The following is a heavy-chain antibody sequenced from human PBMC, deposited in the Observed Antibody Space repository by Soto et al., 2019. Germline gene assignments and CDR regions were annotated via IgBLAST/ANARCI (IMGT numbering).Heavy chain of an antibody. J-gene: IGHJ3*02. Sequence: GGSLRLSCAASGFTFSNAWMSWVRQAPGKGLEWVGRIKSKTDGGTTDYAAPVKGRFTISRDDPKNTLYLQMNSLKTEDTAVYYCTTEAYDYVWGSYLSSAFDIWGQGTMVTVSS. CDR1: GFTFSNAW. V-gene: IGHV3-15*01. D-gene: IGHD3-16*02. CDR2: IKSKTDGGTT. CDR3: TTEAYDYVWGSYLSSAFDI.